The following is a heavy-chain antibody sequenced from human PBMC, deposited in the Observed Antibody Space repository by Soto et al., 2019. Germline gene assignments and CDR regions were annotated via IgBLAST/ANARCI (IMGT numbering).Heavy chain of an antibody. D-gene: IGHD3-10*01. CDR2: IYYSGIT. CDR1: CGSISSGDYY. V-gene: IGHV4-30-4*01. Sequence: SETLYLTFPVSCGSISSGDYYWSWIRQPPGKGLELIGYIYYSGITYYNPSLKSRVTISVDTSKNQFSLKLSSVTAADTAVYYCARDDYYGSGGPYGMDVWGQGTTVT. J-gene: IGHJ6*02. CDR3: ARDDYYGSGGPYGMDV.